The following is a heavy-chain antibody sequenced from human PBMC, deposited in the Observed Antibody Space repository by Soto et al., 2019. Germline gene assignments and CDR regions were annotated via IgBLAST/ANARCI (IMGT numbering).Heavy chain of an antibody. J-gene: IGHJ3*01. CDR1: GFTFSSYW. CDR2: IKTDGSST. V-gene: IGHV3-74*01. D-gene: IGHD3-10*01. CDR3: ARGVRGHYGFDV. Sequence: EVQLVESGGGLVQPGGSLRLSCAASGFTFSSYWMHWVRQAPGKGLVWVSRIKTDGSSTNYADSVKGRCTISSDNAKNTVYLQMNSLRAEDTAVFYCARGVRGHYGFDVWGQGTVVTVSS.